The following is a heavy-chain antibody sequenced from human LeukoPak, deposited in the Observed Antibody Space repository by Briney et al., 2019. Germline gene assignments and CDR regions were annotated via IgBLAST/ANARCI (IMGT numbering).Heavy chain of an antibody. J-gene: IGHJ2*01. V-gene: IGHV4-34*01. CDR3: ARRRQYDSSLFWNFDL. CDR1: GGSFSGYY. Sequence: SETLSLTCAVYGGSFSGYYWSWIRQSPGKGLEWIGEINHSRSTNYNPSLKSRLTISVDTSKNQFSLKLNSVTAADTAVYYCARRRQYDSSLFWNFDLWGRGTLVTVSS. D-gene: IGHD6-6*01. CDR2: INHSRST.